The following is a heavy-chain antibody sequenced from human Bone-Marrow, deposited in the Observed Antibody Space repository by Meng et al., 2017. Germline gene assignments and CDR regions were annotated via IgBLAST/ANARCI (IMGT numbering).Heavy chain of an antibody. J-gene: IGHJ4*02. CDR2: IHQDGYT. CDR1: SVSNSSTNW. V-gene: IGHV4-4*02. D-gene: IGHD6-13*01. CDR3: ARLGPPIAAGDPFDY. Sequence: QVKLPESGPGLVTTSSTLSHPCAVTSVSNSSTNWWGWVRQPPGQGLEWMGEIHQDGYTNYSPSLKSRVTISEDKSRNQFSLKLNSVTAADTAVYYCARLGPPIAAGDPFDYWGQGTLVTVSS.